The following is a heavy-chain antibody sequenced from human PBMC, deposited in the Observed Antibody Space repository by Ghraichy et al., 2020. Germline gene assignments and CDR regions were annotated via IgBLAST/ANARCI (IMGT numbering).Heavy chain of an antibody. V-gene: IGHV3-33*01. Sequence: GGSLRLSCAASGFTFSSYGMHWVRQAPGKGLEWVAVIWYDGSNKYYADSVKGRFTISRDNSKNTLYLQMNSLRAEDTAVYYCAREVGDHYFDYWGQGTLVTVS. J-gene: IGHJ4*02. D-gene: IGHD1-26*01. CDR2: IWYDGSNK. CDR1: GFTFSSYG. CDR3: AREVGDHYFDY.